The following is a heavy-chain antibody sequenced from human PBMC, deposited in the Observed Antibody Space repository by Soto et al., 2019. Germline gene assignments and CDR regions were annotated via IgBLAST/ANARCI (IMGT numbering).Heavy chain of an antibody. CDR3: ARDGLPDIHSINAFDI. CDR2: IANDGFNK. V-gene: IGHV3-30-3*01. D-gene: IGHD3-9*01. CDR1: GFTFNKYL. J-gene: IGHJ3*02. Sequence: QVQLVESGGGVVQPGRSTRLSCAASGFTFNKYLMHWVRQAPGKGLEWVAVIANDGFNKKHADSVKGRFTISRDNSKNTMYLQMNSLRTDDTSVYFCARDGLPDIHSINAFDIWGQGTVVAVSS.